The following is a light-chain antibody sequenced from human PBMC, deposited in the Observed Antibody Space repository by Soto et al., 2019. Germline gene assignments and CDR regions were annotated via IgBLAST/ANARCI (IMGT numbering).Light chain of an antibody. V-gene: IGKV2-28*01. CDR2: GAS. J-gene: IGKJ5*01. CDR1: QGLLHSNGYNY. CDR3: QKHGTSPIN. Sequence: DIVITHSPLSLPVTPVDPASISCMSSQGLLHSNGYNYLDWYQQKPGQTPRLLVYGASNRATGIPDRFSGSGSGTDFTLTISRLEPDDFAVYYCQKHGTSPINFGQGTRLEIK.